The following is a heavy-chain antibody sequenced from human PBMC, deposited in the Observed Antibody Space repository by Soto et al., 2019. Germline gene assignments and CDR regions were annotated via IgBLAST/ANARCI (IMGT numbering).Heavy chain of an antibody. Sequence: SETLSLTCTVSGGSISRYHWSWIRQPPGKGLDWIGYIYYSGSTNYNPSLKSRVTISVDTSKNHFSLKLSSVTPAATAAYYCGRGGWLQSRLDYWGQGPLVTVSS. CDR1: GGSISRYH. D-gene: IGHD5-12*01. CDR2: IYYSGST. CDR3: GRGGWLQSRLDY. V-gene: IGHV4-59*01. J-gene: IGHJ4*02.